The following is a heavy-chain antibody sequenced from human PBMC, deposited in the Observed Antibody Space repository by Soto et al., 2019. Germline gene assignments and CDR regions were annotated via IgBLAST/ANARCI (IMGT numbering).Heavy chain of an antibody. D-gene: IGHD6-19*01. V-gene: IGHV1-69*13. Sequence: SVKVSCKASGGTFSSYAISWVRQAPGQGLEWMGGIIPIFGTANYAQKFQGRVTITADESTSTAYMELSSLRSEDTAVYYCARKYSSGWPYYYYYGMDVWGQGTTVTVSS. CDR1: GGTFSSYA. CDR3: ARKYSSGWPYYYYYGMDV. CDR2: IIPIFGTA. J-gene: IGHJ6*02.